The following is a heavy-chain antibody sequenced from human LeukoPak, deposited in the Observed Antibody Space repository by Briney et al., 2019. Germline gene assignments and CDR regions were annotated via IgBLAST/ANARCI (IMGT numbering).Heavy chain of an antibody. CDR3: ARAGPGGLFDY. CDR2: IYYSGST. CDR1: GGSFSGYY. V-gene: IGHV4-59*01. D-gene: IGHD3-16*01. J-gene: IGHJ4*02. Sequence: PSETLSLTCAVYGGSFSGYYWSWIRQPPGKGLEWIRYIYYSGSTNYNPSLKSRVTISVDTSKNQFSLKLSSVTAADTAVYYCARAGPGGLFDYWGQGTLVTVSS.